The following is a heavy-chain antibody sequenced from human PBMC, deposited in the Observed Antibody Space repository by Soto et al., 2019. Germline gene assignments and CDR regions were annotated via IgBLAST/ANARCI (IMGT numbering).Heavy chain of an antibody. V-gene: IGHV6-1*01. Sequence: PSQTLSLTCAISVDNISSNSAAWNWIMQSPSRGLEWLGRTYYRSKWYNDYAVSVKSRITINQDTSKNQFSLQLNSVTPEDTAVYYCASSYSSSFNWFQTWEQATLVNVS. CDR2: TYYRSKWYN. D-gene: IGHD6-6*01. CDR3: ASSYSSSFNWFQT. J-gene: IGHJ5*02. CDR1: VDNISSNSAA.